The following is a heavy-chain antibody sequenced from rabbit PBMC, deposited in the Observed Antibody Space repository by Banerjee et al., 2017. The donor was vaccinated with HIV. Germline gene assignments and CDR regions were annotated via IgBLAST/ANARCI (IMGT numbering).Heavy chain of an antibody. CDR1: GFSFNNSYY. CDR3: ARRTGWGPDL. V-gene: IGHV1S45*01. D-gene: IGHD4-1*01. CDR2: IYAVSSGST. Sequence: QEQLVESGGGLVQPEGSLIITCSPSGFSFNNSYYMCWVRQAPGKGLEWIGCIYAVSSGSTYYASWVNGRFTISKTSSTTVTLQMSSLTAADTATYFCARRTGWGPDLWGQGTLVTVS. J-gene: IGHJ6*01.